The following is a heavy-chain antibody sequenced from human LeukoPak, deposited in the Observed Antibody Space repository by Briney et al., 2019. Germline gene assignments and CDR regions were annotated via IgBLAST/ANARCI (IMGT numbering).Heavy chain of an antibody. Sequence: PGGSLRLSCAASGFTFSSYAMSWVRQAPGKGLEWVSAISGSGGSTYYADSVKGRFTISRDNSKNTLYLQMNSLRAEDTAVYYCAKTRIAVAGTLPVAGPSPVGYWGQGTLVTVSS. CDR1: GFTFSSYA. V-gene: IGHV3-23*01. CDR3: AKTRIAVAGTLPVAGPSPVGY. J-gene: IGHJ4*02. D-gene: IGHD6-19*01. CDR2: ISGSGGST.